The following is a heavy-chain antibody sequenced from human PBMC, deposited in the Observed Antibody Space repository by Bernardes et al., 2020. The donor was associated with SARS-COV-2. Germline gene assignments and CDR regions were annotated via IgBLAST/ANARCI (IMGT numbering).Heavy chain of an antibody. CDR2: ISSSGSTI. CDR3: ARDRGLNYFDTSGCGFDY. D-gene: IGHD3-22*01. Sequence: GGSLRLSCAVSGFTLSRYEMNWVRQAPGKGLEWISYISSSGSTIYYADSVKGRFTISRDNAKNSLYLQMSSLRAEDTAVYYCARDRGLNYFDTSGCGFDYWGQGTLATVSS. V-gene: IGHV3-48*03. J-gene: IGHJ4*02. CDR1: GFTLSRYE.